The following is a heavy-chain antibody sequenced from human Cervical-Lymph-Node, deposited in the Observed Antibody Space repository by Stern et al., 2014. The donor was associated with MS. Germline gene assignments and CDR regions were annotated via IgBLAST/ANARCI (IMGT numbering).Heavy chain of an antibody. V-gene: IGHV1-18*01. Sequence: VQLGESGTEVKKPGASVLVSCKASGYTFTTYGITWGRQAPGQGLEWMGWISADSGNTKYAQKFQDRVTMTRDTTTGTAYMEVRSLRSEDTAVYYCARDKMHAFDYWGQGTQVTVPS. CDR3: ARDKMHAFDY. D-gene: IGHD2-8*01. CDR1: GYTFTTYG. J-gene: IGHJ4*02. CDR2: ISADSGNT.